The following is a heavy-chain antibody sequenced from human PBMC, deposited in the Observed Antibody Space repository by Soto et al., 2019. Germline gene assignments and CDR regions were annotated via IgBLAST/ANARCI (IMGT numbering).Heavy chain of an antibody. D-gene: IGHD3-22*01. Sequence: GGSLRLSCAVSGFICSSHGMHWVRQAPGKGLEWVAVIWNDRSYKNYADSVKGRFTISRDNAKNSLYLQMNSLRAEDTAVYYCARGLYYYDSSGYYGNWGQGTLVTVSS. CDR1: GFICSSHG. CDR3: ARGLYYYDSSGYYGN. V-gene: IGHV3-33*01. J-gene: IGHJ4*02. CDR2: IWNDRSYK.